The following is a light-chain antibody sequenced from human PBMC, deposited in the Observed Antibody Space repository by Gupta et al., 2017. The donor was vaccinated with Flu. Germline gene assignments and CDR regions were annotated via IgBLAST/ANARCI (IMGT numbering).Light chain of an antibody. CDR3: MQALQGFT. CDR1: QSLLHSNGYNY. V-gene: IGKV2-28*01. Sequence: DIVMTQSPLSLPVTPGEPASISCRSSQSLLHSNGYNYLDWYVQKPGQSPQLLIYLGSNRASGVPDRFSGRGSGTDFTLKISRVEAEDVGVYYCMQALQGFTFGPGTKVDIK. CDR2: LGS. J-gene: IGKJ3*01.